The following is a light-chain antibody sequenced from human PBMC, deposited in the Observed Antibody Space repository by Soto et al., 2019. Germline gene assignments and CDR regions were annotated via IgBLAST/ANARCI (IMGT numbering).Light chain of an antibody. CDR3: QSYDSSTVV. CDR2: ANN. CDR1: SSNIGAAYD. J-gene: IGLJ2*01. V-gene: IGLV1-40*01. Sequence: QSVLTQPPSVSGAPGQRVTISCTGGSSNIGAAYDVQWYQQLPRTAPKLLIYANNNRPSGVPDRFSGSKSDTSASLAITGLQTEDEADYYCQSYDSSTVVFGGGTKLTVL.